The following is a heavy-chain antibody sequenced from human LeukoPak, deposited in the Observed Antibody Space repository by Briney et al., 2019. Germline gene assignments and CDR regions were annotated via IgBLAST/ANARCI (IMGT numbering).Heavy chain of an antibody. J-gene: IGHJ4*02. V-gene: IGHV3-20*04. CDR3: ARDPHIAAAGTIFDY. CDR2: INWNGDTT. Sequence: GGSLRLSCAASGFTFDDYGMSWVRQVPGKGLEWVSGINWNGDTTGYADSVKGRFTISRDNAKNSLYLQMNSLRDEDSAVYYCARDPHIAAAGTIFDYWGQGTLVTVSS. D-gene: IGHD6-13*01. CDR1: GFTFDDYG.